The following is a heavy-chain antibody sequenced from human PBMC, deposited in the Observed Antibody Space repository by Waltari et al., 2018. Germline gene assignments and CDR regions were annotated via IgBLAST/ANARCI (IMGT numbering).Heavy chain of an antibody. CDR1: GYTFTSYA. CDR3: ASVNGSGSYDFYGRLDY. CDR2: INAGNGNT. D-gene: IGHD3-10*01. Sequence: QVQLVQSGAEVKKPGASVKVSCKASGYTFTSYAMHWVRQAPGQRLEWMGWINAGNGNTKYSQKFQGRVTITRDTSASTAYMELSSLRSEDTAVYYCASVNGSGSYDFYGRLDYWGQGTLVTVSS. V-gene: IGHV1-3*01. J-gene: IGHJ4*02.